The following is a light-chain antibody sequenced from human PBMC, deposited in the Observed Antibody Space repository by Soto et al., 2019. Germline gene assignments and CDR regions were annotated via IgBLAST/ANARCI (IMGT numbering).Light chain of an antibody. Sequence: QSALTQPPSASGSPGQSVTISCTGTSSDVGNYNYVTWYQQHPGKAPKVMIYEVSKRPSGVPDRFSGSKSGNTASLTVSGLQAEDEADYYCSSYAGKNNVIFGGGTKVTVL. CDR2: EVS. J-gene: IGLJ2*01. CDR1: SSDVGNYNY. V-gene: IGLV2-8*01. CDR3: SSYAGKNNVI.